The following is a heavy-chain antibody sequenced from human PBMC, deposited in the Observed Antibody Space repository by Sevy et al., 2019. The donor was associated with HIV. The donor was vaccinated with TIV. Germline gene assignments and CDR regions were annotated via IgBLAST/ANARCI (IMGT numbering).Heavy chain of an antibody. J-gene: IGHJ6*02. CDR3: ARLGNAFMGNYYYGMDV. V-gene: IGHV1-8*01. CDR1: GYTFTSYD. CDR2: MNPNSGNT. D-gene: IGHD1-26*01. Sequence: ASVEVCCKASGYTFTSYDINWVRQATGQGLEWMGWMNPNSGNTGYAQKFQGRVNMTRNTSISTAYMELSSLRSEATAVYYCARLGNAFMGNYYYGMDVWGQGTTVTVSS.